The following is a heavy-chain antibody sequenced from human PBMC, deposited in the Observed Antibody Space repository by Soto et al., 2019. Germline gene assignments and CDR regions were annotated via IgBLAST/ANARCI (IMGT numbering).Heavy chain of an antibody. CDR3: ARVSSDVWFGELLTYWFDP. D-gene: IGHD3-10*01. Sequence: PSETLSLTCTVSGGSISSGGYYWSWIRQHPGKGLEWIGYIYYSGSTYYNPSLKSRVTISVDTSKNQFSLKLSSVTAADTAVYYCARVSSDVWFGELLTYWFDPWGQGTLVTVSS. CDR2: IYYSGST. J-gene: IGHJ5*02. V-gene: IGHV4-31*03. CDR1: GGSISSGGYY.